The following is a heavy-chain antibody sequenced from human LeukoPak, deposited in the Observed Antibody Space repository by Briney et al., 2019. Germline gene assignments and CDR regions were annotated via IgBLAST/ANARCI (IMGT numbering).Heavy chain of an antibody. CDR2: IGTAGDT. J-gene: IGHJ4*02. CDR3: AKSRNNWGSLSDY. CDR1: GFTFSSYD. D-gene: IGHD7-27*01. V-gene: IGHV3-13*01. Sequence: PGGSLRLSCAASGFTFSSYDMHWVRQATGKGLEWVSAIGTAGDTYYPGSVKGRFTISRENAKNSLYLQMNSLRAGDTAVYYCAKSRNNWGSLSDYWGQGTLVTVSS.